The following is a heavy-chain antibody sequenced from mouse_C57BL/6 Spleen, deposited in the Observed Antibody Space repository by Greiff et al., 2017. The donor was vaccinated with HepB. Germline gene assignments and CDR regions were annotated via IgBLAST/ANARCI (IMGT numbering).Heavy chain of an antibody. J-gene: IGHJ2*01. CDR1: GFTFSDYY. CDR2: INYDGSST. Sequence: DVKLVESEGGLVQPGSSMKLSCTASGFTFSDYYMAWVRQVPEKGLEWVANINYDGSSTNYLESLKSRFIISRDNAKNILYLQMSRLKSEDTATYYCASITTGTFDYWGQGTTLTVSS. D-gene: IGHD1-1*01. CDR3: ASITTGTFDY. V-gene: IGHV5-16*01.